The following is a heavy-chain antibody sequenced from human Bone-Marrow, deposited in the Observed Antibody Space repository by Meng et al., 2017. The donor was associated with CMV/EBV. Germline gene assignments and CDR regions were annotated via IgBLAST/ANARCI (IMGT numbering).Heavy chain of an antibody. CDR3: ARQSVSGYYTDWYFDF. D-gene: IGHD3-3*01. CDR2: IYPGDSDT. V-gene: IGHV5-51*01. Sequence: GGSLRLSCKGSGYSFTSYWIGWVRQMPGKGLEWMGIIYPGDSDTRYSPSFQGQVTISADKSISTAYLQWSSLKASDTAMYYCARQSVSGYYTDWYFDFWGRGTLVTVSS. CDR1: GYSFTSYW. J-gene: IGHJ2*01.